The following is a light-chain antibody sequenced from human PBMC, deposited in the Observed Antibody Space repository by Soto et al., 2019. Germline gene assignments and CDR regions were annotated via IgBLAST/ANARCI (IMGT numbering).Light chain of an antibody. CDR2: GAS. CDR1: QSVSATY. CDR3: QQYVSSPMYT. V-gene: IGKV3-20*01. Sequence: EIVLTQSPGTLSLSPGERATLSCRASQSVSATYLAWYQQKPGQAPRLLIYGASKRATGIPDRFTGSGSGTDFNLSISRLEPEDFAVYFCQQYVSSPMYTCGRGIQREIK. J-gene: IGKJ2*01.